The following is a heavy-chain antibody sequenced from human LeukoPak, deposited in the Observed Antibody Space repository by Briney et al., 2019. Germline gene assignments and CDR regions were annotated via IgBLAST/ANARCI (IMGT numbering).Heavy chain of an antibody. V-gene: IGHV3-23*01. D-gene: IGHD3-22*01. CDR3: AREGYYDSSGYPLP. CDR2: ISGSGGST. Sequence: GGSLRLSCAASGFIFSSSAMSWVRQAPGEGLEWVSAISGSGGSTYYADSVKGRFTISKDNSKNTLYLQMNSLRAEDTAVYYCAREGYYDSSGYPLPWGQGTLVTVSS. J-gene: IGHJ4*02. CDR1: GFIFSSSA.